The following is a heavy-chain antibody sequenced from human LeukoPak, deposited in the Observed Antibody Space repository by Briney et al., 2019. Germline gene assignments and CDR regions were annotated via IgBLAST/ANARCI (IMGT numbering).Heavy chain of an antibody. CDR3: ARVGTTVTTSGFDP. CDR1: GFTFSSYA. J-gene: IGHJ5*02. Sequence: GGSLRLSCAASGFTFSSYAMHWVRQAPGKGLEWVAVISYDGSNKYYADSVKGRFTISRDNSKNTLYLQMNSLRAEDTAVYYCARVGTTVTTSGFDPWGQGTLVTVSS. CDR2: ISYDGSNK. D-gene: IGHD4-17*01. V-gene: IGHV3-30-3*01.